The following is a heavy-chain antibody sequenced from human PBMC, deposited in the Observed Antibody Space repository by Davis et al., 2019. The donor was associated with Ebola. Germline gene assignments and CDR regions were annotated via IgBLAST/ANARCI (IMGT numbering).Heavy chain of an antibody. J-gene: IGHJ6*02. Sequence: GESLKISCKGSGYSFTSYWIGWVRQMPGKGLEWMGIIYPGDSDTRYSPSFQGQVTISADKSISTAYLQWSSLKASDTAMYYCARRYCTGGVCYAWDYGMDVWGQGTTVTVSS. CDR3: ARRYCTGGVCYAWDYGMDV. V-gene: IGHV5-51*01. CDR1: GYSFTSYW. D-gene: IGHD2-8*02. CDR2: IYPGDSDT.